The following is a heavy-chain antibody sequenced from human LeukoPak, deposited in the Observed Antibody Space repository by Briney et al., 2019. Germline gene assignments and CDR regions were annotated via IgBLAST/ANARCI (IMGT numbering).Heavy chain of an antibody. D-gene: IGHD6-13*01. CDR1: GDSVSSNSAG. J-gene: IGHJ3*02. CDR3: ARSYYGIAAAGRGAFDI. V-gene: IGHV6-1*01. CDR2: TYYRSKWYN. Sequence: SQTLSLTCAISGDSVSSNSAGWNWIRQSPSRGLEWLGRTYYRSKWYNDFAPSVRNRITINPDTSKNQFSLQLNSVTAADTAVYYCARSYYGIAAAGRGAFDIWGQGTMVTVSS.